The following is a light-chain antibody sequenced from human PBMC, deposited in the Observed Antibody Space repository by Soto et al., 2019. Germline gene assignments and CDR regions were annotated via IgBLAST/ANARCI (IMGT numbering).Light chain of an antibody. CDR1: TSDVGSYKF. Sequence: QSVLTQPASVSGSPGQSITISCTGTTSDVGSYKFVSGYQQHPGKAPKLMIYEGTERPSGVSNRFSGSKSGNTASLTISGLQAEDEAAYYCCSYEGTWVFGGGTKLTVL. CDR3: CSYEGTWV. CDR2: EGT. J-gene: IGLJ3*02. V-gene: IGLV2-23*01.